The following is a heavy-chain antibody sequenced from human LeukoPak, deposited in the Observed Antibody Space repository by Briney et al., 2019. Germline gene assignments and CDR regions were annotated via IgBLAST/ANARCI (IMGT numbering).Heavy chain of an antibody. Sequence: PGGSLRLSCAASGFTFSSYEMIWVRQAPGKGLECVSYISGSGRTIYYADSEKGRFTISRDNAKNSLYLQMYSLRAGDTAAYYCASPQTSGYAFGYWGQGTLVTVSS. CDR1: GFTFSSYE. V-gene: IGHV3-48*03. CDR2: ISGSGRTI. J-gene: IGHJ4*02. CDR3: ASPQTSGYAFGY. D-gene: IGHD5-12*01.